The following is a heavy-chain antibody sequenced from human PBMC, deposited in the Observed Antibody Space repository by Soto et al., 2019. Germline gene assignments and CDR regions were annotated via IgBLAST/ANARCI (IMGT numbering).Heavy chain of an antibody. CDR2: ISANGGST. CDR3: AKEDWNYGYYGMDV. D-gene: IGHD1-7*01. V-gene: IGHV3-23*01. Sequence: GGSLRLSCAASGFTFTNAWMSWFRQAPGKGLEWVSAISANGGSTYYADSVKGRFTISRDNSKNTLYLQMNSLRAEDAAVYYCAKEDWNYGYYGMDVWGQGTTVTVSS. CDR1: GFTFTNAW. J-gene: IGHJ6*02.